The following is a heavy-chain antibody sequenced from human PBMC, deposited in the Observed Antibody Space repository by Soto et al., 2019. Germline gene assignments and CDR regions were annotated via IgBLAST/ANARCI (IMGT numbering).Heavy chain of an antibody. V-gene: IGHV1-18*01. CDR3: ARDPIAVAGTDAFDI. Sequence: SVKVSCKASRYTFTSYGISWVRQAPGQGLEWMGWISAYNGNTNYAQKLQGRVTMTTDTSTSTAYMELRSLRSDDTAVYYCARDPIAVAGTDAFDIWGQGTMVTVSS. CDR1: RYTFTSYG. D-gene: IGHD6-19*01. J-gene: IGHJ3*02. CDR2: ISAYNGNT.